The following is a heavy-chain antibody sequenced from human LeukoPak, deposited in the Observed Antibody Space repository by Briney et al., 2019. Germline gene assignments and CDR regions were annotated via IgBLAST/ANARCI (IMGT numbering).Heavy chain of an antibody. CDR3: ARQGLLASKGLDV. V-gene: IGHV5-51*01. Sequence: GGSLRLSCAASGFTFSSYWIAWVRQMPGKGLEWMGIIYPDDSDTTYSPSFQGQVSISADKSINIAYLQWTSLKSSDTAKYYCARQGLLASKGLDVWGQGTTVTVSS. CDR2: IYPDDSDT. J-gene: IGHJ6*02. CDR1: GFTFSSYW. D-gene: IGHD2/OR15-2a*01.